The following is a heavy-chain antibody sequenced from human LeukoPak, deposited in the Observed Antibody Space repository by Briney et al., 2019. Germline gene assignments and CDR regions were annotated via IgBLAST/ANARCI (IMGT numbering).Heavy chain of an antibody. Sequence: SETLSLTCTVSGGSISSSSYCWGWIRQPPGKGLEWIGSIYYSGSTYYNPSLKSRVTISVDTSKNQFSLKLSSVTAADTAVYYCARDAYSSSWYYFDYWGQGTLVTVSS. CDR2: IYYSGST. J-gene: IGHJ4*02. V-gene: IGHV4-39*07. D-gene: IGHD6-13*01. CDR3: ARDAYSSSWYYFDY. CDR1: GGSISSSSYC.